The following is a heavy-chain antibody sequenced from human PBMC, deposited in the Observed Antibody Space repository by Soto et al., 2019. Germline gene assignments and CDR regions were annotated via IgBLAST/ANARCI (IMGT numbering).Heavy chain of an antibody. CDR3: ARQDRVVAEGRWFDP. CDR2: VHYSGNT. V-gene: IGHV4-38-2*02. D-gene: IGHD2-15*01. J-gene: IGHJ5*02. CDR1: VYPTSSGYH. Sequence: SETRSFTCTVSVYPTSSGYHWPWIGQPPGKGLEWLGSVHYSGNTYYNPSLKSRLTISVDKSKNQFSLNLSSVTAADTAVYYCARQDRVVAEGRWFDPWGQGTLVTISS.